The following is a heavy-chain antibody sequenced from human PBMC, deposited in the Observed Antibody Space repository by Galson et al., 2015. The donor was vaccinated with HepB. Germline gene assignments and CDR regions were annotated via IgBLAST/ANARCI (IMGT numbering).Heavy chain of an antibody. D-gene: IGHD3-22*01. CDR1: GFTFSHYA. V-gene: IGHV3-30*04. CDR2: IAYDGSNK. CDR3: ARGRGAYDISGYGY. J-gene: IGHJ4*02. Sequence: SLRLSCAASGFTFSHYAMHWVRQAPGKGLEWVAIIAYDGSNKYYADSVKGRFTISRDNSQNTLYLQLNSLRAEDTAVFYCARGRGAYDISGYGYWGQGTLVTVSS.